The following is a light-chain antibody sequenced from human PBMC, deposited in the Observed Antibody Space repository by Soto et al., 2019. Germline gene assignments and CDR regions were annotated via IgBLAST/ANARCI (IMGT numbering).Light chain of an antibody. CDR3: QQHNNWPPSIT. Sequence: EIVLAQSPGTLSLTPGERATLSCRASQTGSNDYLAWYQQKPGQAPRLLIYGASNRATGIPDRFSGSGSGTDFTLTISRLEPEDFAVFYCQQHNNWPPSITFGQGTRLEIK. J-gene: IGKJ5*01. CDR2: GAS. CDR1: QTGSNDY. V-gene: IGKV3-20*01.